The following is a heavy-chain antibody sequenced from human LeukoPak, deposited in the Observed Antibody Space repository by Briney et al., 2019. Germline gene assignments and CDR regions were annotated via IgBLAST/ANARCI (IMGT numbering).Heavy chain of an antibody. V-gene: IGHV3-7*01. CDR2: IKGDGSDK. J-gene: IGHJ4*02. D-gene: IGHD2-2*01. CDR1: GFIFSNYW. Sequence: GESLRLSCAASGFIFSNYWMRWVRQAPGKGLEWVANIKGDGSDKNYVDSAKGRFTISRDNAKNSMYLEMNSLRGDDTAVYYCAREGLPAAGDCWGQGTLVTVSS. CDR3: AREGLPAAGDC.